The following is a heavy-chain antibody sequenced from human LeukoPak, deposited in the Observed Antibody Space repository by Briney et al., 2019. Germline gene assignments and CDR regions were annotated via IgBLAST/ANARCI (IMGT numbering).Heavy chain of an antibody. CDR1: GFIFSRYG. CDR2: ISNDGSET. CDR3: ASDAFDI. V-gene: IGHV3-30*03. Sequence: GGSLRLSCVASGFIFSRYGMHWVRQAPGKGLEWVAIISNDGSETYYVDSVKGRFTISRDNSKNTLYLQMGSLRAEDMAVYYCASDAFDIWGQGTMVTVSS. J-gene: IGHJ3*02.